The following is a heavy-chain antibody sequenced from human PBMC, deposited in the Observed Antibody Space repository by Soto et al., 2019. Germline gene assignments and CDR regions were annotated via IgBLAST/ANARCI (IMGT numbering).Heavy chain of an antibody. V-gene: IGHV3-15*01. CDR2: IKSRGEGGTT. J-gene: IGHJ4*02. CDR1: GFTFNNAW. CDR3: ATDLPIAGGGEFDY. Sequence: GVSLRLSCAASGFTFNNAWMSWGRQAPGKGLEWVGYIKSRGEGGTTDYDAPVKGRFIISRDDSKNTQSLQMNSRKSEDTAVYYFATDLPIAGGGEFDYWGQGTLVTVSS. D-gene: IGHD2-15*01.